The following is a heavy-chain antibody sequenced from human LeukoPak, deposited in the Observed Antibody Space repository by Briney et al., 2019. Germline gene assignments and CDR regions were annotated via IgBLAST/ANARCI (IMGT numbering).Heavy chain of an antibody. V-gene: IGHV4-4*07. D-gene: IGHD3-10*01. CDR2: IYTSGST. Sequence: SETLSLTCTVSGGSISSYYWSWIRQPAGKGLEWIGRIYTSGSTNYNPSLKSRVTMSVDTSKNQLSLKLSSVTAADTAVYYCARDGDMVRGVLDAFDIWGQGTMVTVSS. CDR3: ARDGDMVRGVLDAFDI. J-gene: IGHJ3*02. CDR1: GGSISSYY.